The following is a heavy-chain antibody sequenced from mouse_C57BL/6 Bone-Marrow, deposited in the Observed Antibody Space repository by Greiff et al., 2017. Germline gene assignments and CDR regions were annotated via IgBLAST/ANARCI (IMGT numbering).Heavy chain of an antibody. V-gene: IGHV1-59*01. CDR3: AIPLAY. CDR1: GYTFTSYW. Sequence: VQLQQPGAELVRPGTSVKLSCKASGYTFTSYWMHWVKQRPGQGLEWIGVIDPSDSYTNYNQKFKGKATLTVDTSSSTAYMQLSSLTSEDSAVYYCAIPLAYWGQGTLVTVSA. J-gene: IGHJ3*01. CDR2: IDPSDSYT.